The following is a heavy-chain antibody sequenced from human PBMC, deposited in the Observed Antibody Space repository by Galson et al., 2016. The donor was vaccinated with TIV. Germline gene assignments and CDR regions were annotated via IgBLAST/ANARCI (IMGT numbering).Heavy chain of an antibody. V-gene: IGHV3-30*04. CDR3: ARDSGYDSIGYSPSGY. Sequence: SLRLSCAASGFTPSAYPMHWVRQAPGKGLEWVAVISYDGSLKYYAASVKGRFTIAKDNSKNTLYLQMNSLRAEDTAAYYCARDSGYDSIGYSPSGYWGQGTLVTVSS. D-gene: IGHD3-22*01. CDR2: ISYDGSLK. J-gene: IGHJ4*02. CDR1: GFTPSAYP.